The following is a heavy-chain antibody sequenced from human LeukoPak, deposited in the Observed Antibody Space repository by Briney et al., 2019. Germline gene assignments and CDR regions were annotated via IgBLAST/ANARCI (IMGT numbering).Heavy chain of an antibody. Sequence: GASVKVSCKASGYTFTGYYIHWLRQAPGQGLEWMGWINPNSGGTNYAPKFQGLVTMSSDTSITKAYMELNRLISDDTAVYYCARTKPPCTSCLLLDYWGQGTLVTVSP. CDR3: ARTKPPCTSCLLLDY. V-gene: IGHV1-2*02. D-gene: IGHD2-2*01. CDR2: INPNSGGT. CDR1: GYTFTGYY. J-gene: IGHJ4*02.